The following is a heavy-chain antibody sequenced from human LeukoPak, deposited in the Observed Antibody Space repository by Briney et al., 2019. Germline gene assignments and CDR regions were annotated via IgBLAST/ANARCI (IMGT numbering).Heavy chain of an antibody. CDR3: ARGVSYYDSSGYYNEYFQH. D-gene: IGHD3-22*01. CDR1: GGSFSSYY. CDR2: IYYSGST. J-gene: IGHJ1*01. V-gene: IGHV4-59*08. Sequence: SETLSLTCAVYGGSFSSYYWSWIRQPPGKGLEWIGYIYYSGSTNYNPSLKSRVTISVDTSKNQFSLKLSSVTAADTAVYYCARGVSYYDSSGYYNEYFQHWGQGTLVTVSS.